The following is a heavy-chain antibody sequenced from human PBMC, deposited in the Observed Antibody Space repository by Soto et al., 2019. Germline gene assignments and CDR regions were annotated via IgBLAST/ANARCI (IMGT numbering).Heavy chain of an antibody. CDR3: AKGASQNFDFLLID. CDR1: GFTFSNFG. D-gene: IGHD3-9*01. V-gene: IGHV3-30*18. CDR2: ISYDGSTE. Sequence: PGGSLRLSCADSGFTFSNFGIHWVRQAPGKGPEWLPAISYDGSTEVYVDSVKGRFTISRDNPKNTLYLQMNSLRLEDTAVYYCAKGASQNFDFLLIDWRPGTLVTVSS. J-gene: IGHJ4*02.